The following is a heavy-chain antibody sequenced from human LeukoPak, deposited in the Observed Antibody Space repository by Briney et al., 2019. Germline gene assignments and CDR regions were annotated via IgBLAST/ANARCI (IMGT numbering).Heavy chain of an antibody. CDR2: IYYSGST. CDR1: GGSISSYY. Sequence: PSETLSLTCTVSGGSISSYYWSWIRQPAGKGLEWIGYIYYSGSTNYNPSLKSRVTISVDTSKNQFSLKLSSVTAADTAVYYCARVARRDTAMEGWFDPWGQGTLVTVSS. V-gene: IGHV4-59*01. D-gene: IGHD5-18*01. CDR3: ARVARRDTAMEGWFDP. J-gene: IGHJ5*02.